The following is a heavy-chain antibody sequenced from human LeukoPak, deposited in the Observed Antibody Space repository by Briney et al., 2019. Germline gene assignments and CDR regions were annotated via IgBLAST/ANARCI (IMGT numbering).Heavy chain of an antibody. Sequence: GASVKVSCKASGYTFTSYAMHWVRQAPGQRLEWMGWINAGNGNTKYSQEFQGRVTITRDTSASTAYMELSSLRSEDMAVYYCARGGGGIIGYSSSWYSNYFDYWGQGTLVTVSS. CDR3: ARGGGGIIGYSSSWYSNYFDY. D-gene: IGHD6-13*01. CDR2: INAGNGNT. J-gene: IGHJ4*02. CDR1: GYTFTSYA. V-gene: IGHV1-3*03.